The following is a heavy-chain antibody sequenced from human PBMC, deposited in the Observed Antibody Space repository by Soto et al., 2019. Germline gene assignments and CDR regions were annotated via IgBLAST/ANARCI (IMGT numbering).Heavy chain of an antibody. CDR1: GFTFSSYA. V-gene: IGHV3-23*01. Sequence: PGGSLRLSCAASGFTFSSYAMSWVRQAPGKGLEWVSGISGSGGITYFADSVKGRFTISRDNSKNTLYLQMNSLRDEDTAVYYCAKGRAARGPGLYYFDYWGQGTLVTVSS. D-gene: IGHD3-16*01. J-gene: IGHJ4*02. CDR2: ISGSGGIT. CDR3: AKGRAARGPGLYYFDY.